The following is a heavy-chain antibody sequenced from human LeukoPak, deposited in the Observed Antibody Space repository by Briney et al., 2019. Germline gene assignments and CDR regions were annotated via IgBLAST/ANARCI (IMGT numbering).Heavy chain of an antibody. CDR2: MNPTSGNT. CDR1: GYTFTSYD. CDR3: ARGGLTSCYRCFDY. J-gene: IGHJ4*02. Sequence: ASVKVSCKASGYTFTSYDITWVRQATGQGLEWMGWMNPTSGNTGFAQKFQGRVTMTRNASISTAYMELSSLRSDDTAVYYCARGGLTSCYRCFDYWGQGTLVTVSS. D-gene: IGHD2-2*01. V-gene: IGHV1-8*01.